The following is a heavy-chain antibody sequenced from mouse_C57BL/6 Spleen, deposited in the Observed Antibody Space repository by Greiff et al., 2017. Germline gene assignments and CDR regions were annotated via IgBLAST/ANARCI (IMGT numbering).Heavy chain of an antibody. CDR3: ARHEGRGLYYYGSSYGYYAMDY. J-gene: IGHJ4*01. V-gene: IGHV1-62-2*01. Sequence: QVQLQQSGAELVKPGASVKLSCKASGYTFTEYTIHWVKQRSGQGLEWIGWFYPGSGSIKYNEKFKDKATLTADKSSSTVYMELSRLTSEDSAVYFCARHEGRGLYYYGSSYGYYAMDYWGQGTSVTVSS. CDR2: FYPGSGSI. D-gene: IGHD1-1*01. CDR1: GYTFTEYT.